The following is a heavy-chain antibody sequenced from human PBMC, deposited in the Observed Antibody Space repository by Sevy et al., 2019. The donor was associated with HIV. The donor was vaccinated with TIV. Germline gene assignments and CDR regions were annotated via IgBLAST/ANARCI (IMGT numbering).Heavy chain of an antibody. CDR3: AKTLQKLPFHPHYFDY. Sequence: GGSLRLSCAASGFTLGSYTMNWVRQAPGEGLEWVASISATGGSTYYADSVKGRFTISRDVSKGLLYLPMNSLTAEDTAIFYCAKTLQKLPFHPHYFDYWGQGTLVTVSS. V-gene: IGHV3-23*01. CDR1: GFTLGSYT. J-gene: IGHJ4*02. D-gene: IGHD2-21*02. CDR2: ISATGGST.